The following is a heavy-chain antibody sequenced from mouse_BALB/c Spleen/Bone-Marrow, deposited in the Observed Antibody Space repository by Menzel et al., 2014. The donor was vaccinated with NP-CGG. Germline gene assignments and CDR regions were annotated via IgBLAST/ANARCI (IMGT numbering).Heavy chain of an antibody. CDR3: ARVLYYGNYDSFAY. D-gene: IGHD2-1*01. CDR1: GYTFSSYW. V-gene: IGHV1-9*01. Sequence: VQLQESGAELMKPGASVKISCKATGYTFSSYWIEWVKLRPGHGLEWIGEILPGSGTSNYNMKFKGRATFTADTSSNTAYMQLSSLTPEDSAVYYCARVLYYGNYDSFAYWGQGTLVTVSA. J-gene: IGHJ3*01. CDR2: ILPGSGTS.